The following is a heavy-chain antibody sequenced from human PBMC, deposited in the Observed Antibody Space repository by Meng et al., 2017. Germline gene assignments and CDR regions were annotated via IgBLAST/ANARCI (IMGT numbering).Heavy chain of an antibody. CDR3: AKDPSPVYGGPAG. Sequence: GESLKISCAASGFTFGSYAMSWVRQAPGKGLEWVSAISGSGGSTYYADSVKGRFTISRDNSKNTLYLQMNSLRAEDTAVYYCAKDPSPVYGGPAGWGQGTLVTVSS. CDR1: GFTFGSYA. J-gene: IGHJ4*02. CDR2: ISGSGGST. D-gene: IGHD4-23*01. V-gene: IGHV3-23*01.